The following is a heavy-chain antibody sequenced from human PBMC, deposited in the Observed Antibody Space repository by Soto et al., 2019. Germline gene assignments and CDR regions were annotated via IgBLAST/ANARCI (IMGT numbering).Heavy chain of an antibody. D-gene: IGHD3-10*01. CDR1: GYTFTSYG. CDR3: ARGYGSGTSGPYYGMDV. Sequence: QVQLVQSGAEVKKPGASVKVSCKASGYTFTSYGISWVRQAPGQGLEWMGWISAYNGNTNYAQKLQGRVTRTTDTSTSIAYMELRSLRSDDTAVYYCARGYGSGTSGPYYGMDVWGQGTTVTVSS. V-gene: IGHV1-18*01. J-gene: IGHJ6*02. CDR2: ISAYNGNT.